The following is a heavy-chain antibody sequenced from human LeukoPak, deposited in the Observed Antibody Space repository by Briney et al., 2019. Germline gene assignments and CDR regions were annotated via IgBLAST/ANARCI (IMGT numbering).Heavy chain of an antibody. Sequence: GGSLRLSCAASGFTFSSYAMSWVRQAPGKGLEWVSSISGSGGSTYYADYVKGRFTISRDNSKNTLDLQMNSLRAEDTAVYYCAKSSLVTPYDYWGQGTLVSVSS. V-gene: IGHV3-23*01. D-gene: IGHD2-15*01. J-gene: IGHJ4*02. CDR3: AKSSLVTPYDY. CDR2: ISGSGGST. CDR1: GFTFSSYA.